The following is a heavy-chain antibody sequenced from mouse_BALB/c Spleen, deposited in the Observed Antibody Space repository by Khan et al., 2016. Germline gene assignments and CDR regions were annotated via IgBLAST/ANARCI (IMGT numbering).Heavy chain of an antibody. CDR1: EYTFTNYG. CDR2: INTNTGEP. D-gene: IGHD2-13*01. CDR3: ARTGDYPYNAVDY. Sequence: QIQLVQSGPELKKPGETVQISCKASEYTFTNYGMNWVKQAPGKGLKLMGWINTNTGEPTYAEEFKGRFAFSFAASARTAYLQLNNLKNEYSATYFCARTGDYPYNAVDYQDQGTSVTVSS. J-gene: IGHJ4*01. V-gene: IGHV9-3*02.